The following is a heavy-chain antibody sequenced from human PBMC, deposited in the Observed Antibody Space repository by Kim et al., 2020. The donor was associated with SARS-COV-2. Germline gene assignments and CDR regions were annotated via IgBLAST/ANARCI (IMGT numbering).Heavy chain of an antibody. CDR3: ARSYCGGDCYSGDAFDI. Sequence: SVKVSCKASGGTFSSYAISWVRQAPGQGLEWMGGIIPIFGTANYAQKFQGRVTITADESTSTAYMELSSLRSEDTAVYYCARSYCGGDCYSGDAFDIWGQGTMVTVSS. CDR2: IIPIFGTA. CDR1: GGTFSSYA. D-gene: IGHD2-21*02. V-gene: IGHV1-69*13. J-gene: IGHJ3*02.